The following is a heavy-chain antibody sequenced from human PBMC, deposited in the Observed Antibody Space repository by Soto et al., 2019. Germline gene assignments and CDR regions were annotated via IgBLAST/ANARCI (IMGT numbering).Heavy chain of an antibody. J-gene: IGHJ6*03. CDR2: IKQDGSEK. D-gene: IGHD2-2*01. Sequence: GGSLRLSCAASGFTFSSYWMSWVRQAPGKGLEWVANIKQDGSEKYYVDSVKGRFTISRDNAKNSLYLQMNSLRAEDTAVYYCASVPAAVYYYYYMDVWGKGTTVTVSS. CDR3: ASVPAAVYYYYYMDV. CDR1: GFTFSSYW. V-gene: IGHV3-7*01.